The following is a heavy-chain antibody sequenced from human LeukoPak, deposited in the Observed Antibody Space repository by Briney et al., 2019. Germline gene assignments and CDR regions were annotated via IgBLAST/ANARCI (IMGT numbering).Heavy chain of an antibody. Sequence: PSETLSLTCTVSGGSISSSSYYWGWIRQPPGKGLEWMGSIYYSGSPFYNPSLKSPVTISVDTSKNQFSLKLRSVTAADTAVYYCARHGGQPPVYYFDYWGQGTLVTVSS. V-gene: IGHV4-39*01. CDR3: ARHGGQPPVYYFDY. CDR1: GGSISSSSYY. CDR2: IYYSGSP. D-gene: IGHD1-14*01. J-gene: IGHJ4*02.